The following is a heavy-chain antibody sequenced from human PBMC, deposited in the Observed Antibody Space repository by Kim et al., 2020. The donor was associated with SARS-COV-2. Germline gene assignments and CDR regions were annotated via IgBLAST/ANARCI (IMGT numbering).Heavy chain of an antibody. CDR2: IYYSGST. Sequence: SETLSLTCTASGFSISSYYLSWIRQPPGKRLDWIGYIYYSGSTNYNPSLKSRVTISADTSKNQFSLKLSSVTAADTAVYYCARLGYNWNDGIDSWGQRTLVTVSS. CDR1: GFSISSYY. V-gene: IGHV4-59*01. CDR3: ARLGYNWNDGIDS. D-gene: IGHD1-1*01. J-gene: IGHJ5*01.